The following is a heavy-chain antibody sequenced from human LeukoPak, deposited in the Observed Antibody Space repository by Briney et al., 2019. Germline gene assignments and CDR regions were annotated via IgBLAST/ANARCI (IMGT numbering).Heavy chain of an antibody. CDR2: IFSGGST. CDR1: GLTVSRNY. V-gene: IGHV3-53*01. Sequence: GGSLRLSCAASGLTVSRNYMGWVRQAPGKGLESVSVIFSGGSTYYAESVRGRFTISRDNSKNTLYLQMNSLRVEDTAVYYCARDGPRSGYDLGHFDDLGQGTLVTASS. CDR3: ARDGPRSGYDLGHFDD. D-gene: IGHD5-12*01. J-gene: IGHJ4*02.